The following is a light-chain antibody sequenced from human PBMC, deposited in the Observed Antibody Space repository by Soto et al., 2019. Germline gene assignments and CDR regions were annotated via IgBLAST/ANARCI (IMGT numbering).Light chain of an antibody. V-gene: IGLV2-14*03. Sequence: QSVMTRPASVSGSPGQSITISCTGTSSDVGGYNYVSWYQHHPGKAPKLIIYDVSNRPSGVSIRFSGSKSDNTASLTISALQPEYEADYHCSSYTTTNTRQIVFVTGTKVTXL. J-gene: IGLJ1*01. CDR2: DVS. CDR1: SSDVGGYNY. CDR3: SSYTTTNTRQIV.